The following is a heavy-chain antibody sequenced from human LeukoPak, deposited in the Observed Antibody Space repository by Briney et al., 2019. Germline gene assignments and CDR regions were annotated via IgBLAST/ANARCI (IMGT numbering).Heavy chain of an antibody. CDR2: ISGSGGST. D-gene: IGHD1-26*01. V-gene: IGHV3-23*01. Sequence: PGGSLRLSCAASGFTFSSYAMSWVRQAPGKGLEWVSAISGSGGSTYYADSVKGRFTISRDNSKNTLYLQMNSLRAEDTAVYYCARLALQEVGATQTYYLDYWGQGTLVTVSS. CDR3: ARLALQEVGATQTYYLDY. J-gene: IGHJ4*02. CDR1: GFTFSSYA.